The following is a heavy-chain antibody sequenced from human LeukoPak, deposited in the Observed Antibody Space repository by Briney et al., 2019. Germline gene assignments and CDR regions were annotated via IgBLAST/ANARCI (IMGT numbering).Heavy chain of an antibody. J-gene: IGHJ4*02. CDR3: ARASGDWGFVVVPAAPFDY. D-gene: IGHD2-2*01. Sequence: SETLSLTCTVSGYSISSGYYWGWIRQPPGKGLEWIGSIYHSGSTYYNPSLKSRVTISVDTSKNQFSLKLSSVTAADTAVYYCARASGDWGFVVVPAAPFDYWGQGTLVTVSS. CDR2: IYHSGST. V-gene: IGHV4-38-2*02. CDR1: GYSISSGYY.